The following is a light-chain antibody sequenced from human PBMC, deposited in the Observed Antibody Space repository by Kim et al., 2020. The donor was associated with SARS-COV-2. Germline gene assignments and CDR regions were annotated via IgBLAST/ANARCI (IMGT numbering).Light chain of an antibody. V-gene: IGLV3-1*01. J-gene: IGLJ3*02. CDR3: QAWDSSTAWI. CDR1: NLGNKN. CDR2: LDA. Sequence: SYELTQPPSVSVSPGQTATITCSGDNLGNKNVCWYQQKPGHSPVLVIYLDARRPSGIPERFFGSNSGNTATLTISGTQAMDEADYYCQAWDSSTAWIFGG.